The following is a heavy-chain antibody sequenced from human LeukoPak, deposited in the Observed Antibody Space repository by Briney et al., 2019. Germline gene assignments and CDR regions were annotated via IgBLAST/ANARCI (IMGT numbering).Heavy chain of an antibody. CDR1: GFTVSSNY. V-gene: IGHV4-34*01. D-gene: IGHD3-10*01. CDR2: IYYSGST. Sequence: PGGSLRLSCAASGFTVSSNYLSWVRQAPGKGLEWIGEIYYSGSTNYNPSLKSRVAISVDTSKNQFSLKMSSVTAADTAVYYCARHWRSVRSLDVWGKGTTVIVSS. CDR3: ARHWRSVRSLDV. J-gene: IGHJ6*04.